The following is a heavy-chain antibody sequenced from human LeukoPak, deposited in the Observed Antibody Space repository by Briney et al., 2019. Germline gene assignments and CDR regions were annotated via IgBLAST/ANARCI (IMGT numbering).Heavy chain of an antibody. CDR3: ARDPEDI. Sequence: GGTLRLSCAASGFTFSSYGMSWVRQAPGKGLEWVANIKQDGSEKYYVDSVKGRFTISRDNAKNSLYLQMNSLRAEDTAVYYCARDPEDIWGQGTMVTVSS. V-gene: IGHV3-7*01. CDR2: IKQDGSEK. CDR1: GFTFSSYG. J-gene: IGHJ3*02.